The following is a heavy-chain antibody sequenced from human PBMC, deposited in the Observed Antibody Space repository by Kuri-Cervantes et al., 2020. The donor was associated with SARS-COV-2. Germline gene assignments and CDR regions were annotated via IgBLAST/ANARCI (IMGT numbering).Heavy chain of an antibody. J-gene: IGHJ5*02. CDR2: IWYDGSNK. V-gene: IGHV3-33*06. Sequence: GESLKISCAASRFTFSSYGMHWVRQAPGKGLEWVAVIWYDGSNKYYADSVKGRFTISRDNSKNTLYLQMNSLRAEDTAVYYCAKGGNRDNWFDPWGQGTLVTVSS. D-gene: IGHD1-14*01. CDR1: RFTFSSYG. CDR3: AKGGNRDNWFDP.